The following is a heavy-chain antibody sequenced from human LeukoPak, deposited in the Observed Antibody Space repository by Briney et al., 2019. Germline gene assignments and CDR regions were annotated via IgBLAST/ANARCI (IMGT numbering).Heavy chain of an antibody. CDR2: IGGSGTTI. Sequence: GGSLRLSCAASGFTLSDYYMSWIRQAPGKGLGWVSYIGGSGTTIFYAHSVKGRFTISRDNAKNTLYLQMNSLRAGDTAVYYCARFVGSGSYYIDYWGQGTLITV. CDR3: ARFVGSGSYYIDY. V-gene: IGHV3-11*01. J-gene: IGHJ4*02. D-gene: IGHD3-10*01. CDR1: GFTLSDYY.